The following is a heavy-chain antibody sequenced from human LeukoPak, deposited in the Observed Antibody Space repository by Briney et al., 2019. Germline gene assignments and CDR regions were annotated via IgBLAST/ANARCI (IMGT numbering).Heavy chain of an antibody. CDR2: ISWNSGSI. CDR3: AKDMYFGGSYLFDY. D-gene: IGHD1-26*01. CDR1: GFTFDDYA. V-gene: IGHV3-9*01. Sequence: PGRSLRLSCAASGFTFDDYAMHWVRQAPGKGLEWVSGISWNSGSIGYADSVKGRFTISRDNAKNSLYLQMNSLRAEDTALYYCAKDMYFGGSYLFDYWGQGTLVTVSS. J-gene: IGHJ4*02.